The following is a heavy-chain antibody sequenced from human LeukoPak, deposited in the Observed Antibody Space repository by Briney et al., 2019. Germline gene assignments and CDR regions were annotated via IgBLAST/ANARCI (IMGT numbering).Heavy chain of an antibody. CDR3: AREGRDGYNEY. CDR2: IYNNAST. Sequence: PSQTQSLTCTVSGGSISSSGYYWNWVRQPPGKGLEWIGYIYNNASTSYSPSLKSRLFMSVDTSTNKVSLKLRSVTEADTAIYYCAREGRDGYNEYWGQGTLVILSS. J-gene: IGHJ4*02. D-gene: IGHD5-24*01. CDR1: GGSISSSGYY. V-gene: IGHV4-61*08.